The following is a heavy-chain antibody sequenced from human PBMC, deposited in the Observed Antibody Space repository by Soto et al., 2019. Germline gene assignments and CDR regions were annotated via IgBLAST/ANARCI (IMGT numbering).Heavy chain of an antibody. J-gene: IGHJ4*02. V-gene: IGHV1-46*01. D-gene: IGHD1-26*01. CDR3: VRDLRVGGDY. CDR1: GYTLSDAN. Sequence: QVQLVQSGAEVKKPGASVKVSCKASGYTLSDANINWVRQAPGQGPEWMGIFNPRADTTNYAQKFQGRVTMTSDTSTSTVYMELSSLRSEDTVVYYCVRDLRVGGDYWGQGTLVTVSS. CDR2: FNPRADTT.